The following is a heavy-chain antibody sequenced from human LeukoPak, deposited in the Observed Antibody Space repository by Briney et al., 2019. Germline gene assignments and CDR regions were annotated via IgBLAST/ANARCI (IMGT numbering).Heavy chain of an antibody. Sequence: PGGSLRLSCIASGFSFSNYNMNWFRQAPGKGLEWISYITSSSSVKQYADYVKGRFTVSRDNAKNSLYLQINSLRAEDTAIYYCARDHVDGGGGYSRRGDYWGQGTLVTVSS. V-gene: IGHV3-48*01. CDR3: ARDHVDGGGGYSRRGDY. CDR2: ITSSSSVK. D-gene: IGHD2-21*01. CDR1: GFSFSNYN. J-gene: IGHJ4*02.